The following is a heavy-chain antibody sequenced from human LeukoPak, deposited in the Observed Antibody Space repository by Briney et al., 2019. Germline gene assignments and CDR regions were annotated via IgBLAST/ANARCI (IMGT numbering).Heavy chain of an antibody. V-gene: IGHV5-51*01. CDR3: ASSSWSHYYYYYGMDV. Sequence: GESLKISCKGSGYSFTSYWIGWVRQMPGKGLGWMGIIYPGDSDTRYSPSFQGQVTISADKSISTAYLQWSSLKASDTAMYYCASSSWSHYYYYYGMDVWGQGTTVTVSS. CDR1: GYSFTSYW. D-gene: IGHD6-13*01. J-gene: IGHJ6*02. CDR2: IYPGDSDT.